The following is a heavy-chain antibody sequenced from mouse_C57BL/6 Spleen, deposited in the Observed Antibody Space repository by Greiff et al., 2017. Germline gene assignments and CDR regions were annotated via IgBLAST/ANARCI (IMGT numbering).Heavy chain of an antibody. V-gene: IGHV14-4*01. CDR1: GFNIKDDY. Sequence: EVKLMESGAELVRPGASVKLSCTASGFNIKDDYMHWVKQRPEQGLEWIGWIDPENGDTEYASKFQGKATITADTSSNTAYLQLRSLTSEDTAVYYCTGGNYKNWYFDVWGTGTTVTVSS. J-gene: IGHJ1*03. CDR2: IDPENGDT. D-gene: IGHD2-1*01. CDR3: TGGNYKNWYFDV.